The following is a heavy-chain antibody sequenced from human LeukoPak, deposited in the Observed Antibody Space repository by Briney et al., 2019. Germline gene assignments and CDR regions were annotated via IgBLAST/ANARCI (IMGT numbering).Heavy chain of an antibody. Sequence: PSETLSLTCSVSGGSIGSFYWNWIRQPPGKGLEWIGYIYNSGSTNYNPSLKSRVTISVDASKNEFSLKLRSVTAADTAVYYCARGSVLLAMAVWGKGTTVTISS. CDR3: ARGSVLLAMAV. CDR2: IYNSGST. CDR1: GGSIGSFY. J-gene: IGHJ6*03. D-gene: IGHD3-16*01. V-gene: IGHV4-59*01.